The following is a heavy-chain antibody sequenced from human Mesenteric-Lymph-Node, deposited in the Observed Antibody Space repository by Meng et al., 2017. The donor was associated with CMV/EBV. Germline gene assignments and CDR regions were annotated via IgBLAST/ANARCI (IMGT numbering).Heavy chain of an antibody. J-gene: IGHJ6*02. V-gene: IGHV1-46*01. CDR1: GYMFSNYY. D-gene: IGHD6-6*01. CDR2: INPNNGFT. CDR3: ARDLYSSSSFEISYGMDV. Sequence: ASVKVSCKASGYMFSNYYVHWVRQAPGQGLEWMGIINPNNGFTNYAQKFQGRVTMTRDTSTSTVYMDLSRLKSDDTAVYYCARDLYSSSSFEISYGMDVWGQGTTVTVSS.